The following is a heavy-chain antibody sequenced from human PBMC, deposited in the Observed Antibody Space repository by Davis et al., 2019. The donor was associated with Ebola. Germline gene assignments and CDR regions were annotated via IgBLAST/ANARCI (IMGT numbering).Heavy chain of an antibody. D-gene: IGHD5-18*01. CDR3: ARLSDAGIQLWPSIDY. CDR2: INHSGST. J-gene: IGHJ4*02. Sequence: MPGGSLRLSCAVYGGSFSGYYWSWIRQPPGKGLEWIGEINHSGSTNYNPSLKSRVTISVDTSKNQFSLKLSSVTAADTAVYYCARLSDAGIQLWPSIDYWGQGTLVTVSS. CDR1: GGSFSGYY. V-gene: IGHV4-34*01.